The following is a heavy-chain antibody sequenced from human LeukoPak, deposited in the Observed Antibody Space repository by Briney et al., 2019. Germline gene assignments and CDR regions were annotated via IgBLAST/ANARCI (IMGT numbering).Heavy chain of an antibody. V-gene: IGHV3-20*04. D-gene: IGHD3-22*01. CDR2: GNWEGGSI. CDR3: ARNGTHYYDSSGLEAFDI. Sequence: PGGSLRLSCAASGXMFGDYGVSWGCQVPRQGLELVWGGNWEGGSIGYADIAKRRFTISRENAKTSLYLQVNSLRAEYTALYYCARNGTHYYDSSGLEAFDIWGQGTMVTVSS. J-gene: IGHJ3*02. CDR1: GXMFGDYG.